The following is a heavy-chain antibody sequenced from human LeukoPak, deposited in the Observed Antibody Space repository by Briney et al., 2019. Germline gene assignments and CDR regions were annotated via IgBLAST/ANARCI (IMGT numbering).Heavy chain of an antibody. V-gene: IGHV4-59*11. CDR1: GGPNSTHY. D-gene: IGHD3-10*01. CDR2: NDYSGST. Sequence: SETLSLTCIVSGGPNSTHYSSWSRQPPGKGLEWIGYNDYSGSTNYNPSLKSRVTISVDTSKNQFSLKLNSVTAADTAVYYCARVATFRGTYYMDVWGKGTTVTVSS. J-gene: IGHJ6*03. CDR3: ARVATFRGTYYMDV.